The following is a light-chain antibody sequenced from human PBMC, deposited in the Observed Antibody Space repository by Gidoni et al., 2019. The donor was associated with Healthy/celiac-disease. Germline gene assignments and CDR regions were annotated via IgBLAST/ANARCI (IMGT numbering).Light chain of an antibody. CDR1: KLEDNY. V-gene: IGLV3-1*01. CDR3: QAWDSSTAV. J-gene: IGLJ3*02. Sequence: YELTQPPSSPVSPGHTASITCSGVKLEDNYACWYQQKPGQPPVLVNYQGDKRPSGPPERSPGSNSGNPATLTISGTQAMDEAGYDCQAWDSSTAVFGGGTKLTVL. CDR2: QGD.